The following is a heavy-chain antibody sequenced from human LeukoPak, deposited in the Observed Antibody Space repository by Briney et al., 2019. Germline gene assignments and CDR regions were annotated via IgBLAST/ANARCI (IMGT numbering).Heavy chain of an antibody. Sequence: SETLSLTCAVYGGSFSGYYWSWIRQPPGKRLEWIGEINHSGSTNYNPSLKSRVTISVDTSKNQFSLKLSSVTAADTAVYYCASICSGGSCYSDYWGQGTLVTVSS. J-gene: IGHJ4*02. V-gene: IGHV4-34*01. CDR2: INHSGST. CDR3: ASICSGGSCYSDY. CDR1: GGSFSGYY. D-gene: IGHD2-15*01.